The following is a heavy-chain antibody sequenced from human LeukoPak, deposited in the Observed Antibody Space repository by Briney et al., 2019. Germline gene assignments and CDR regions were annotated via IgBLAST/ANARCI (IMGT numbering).Heavy chain of an antibody. D-gene: IGHD3-10*01. CDR2: ISGSGGST. J-gene: IGHJ4*02. Sequence: GGSLRLSCAASGFTFSNYAMSWVRQAPGKGLEWVSAISGSGGSTYYADSVKGRFTISRDNSKNTLYLQMNSLRAEDTAVYYCAKDSFTMVQGLADYWGQGTLVTVSS. CDR1: GFTFSNYA. V-gene: IGHV3-23*01. CDR3: AKDSFTMVQGLADY.